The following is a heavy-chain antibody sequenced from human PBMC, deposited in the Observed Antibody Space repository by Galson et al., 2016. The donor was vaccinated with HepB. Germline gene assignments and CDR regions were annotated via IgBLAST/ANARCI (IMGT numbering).Heavy chain of an antibody. J-gene: IGHJ5*02. CDR3: ARDVRYNRYDH. CDR1: GLSFPHCW. V-gene: IGHV3-7*01. Sequence: SLRLSCAVSGLSFPHCWMAWVRHTPGKGLERVAATNHDATDEYYADSVRGRFTISRDNAKNTLYLQMSNLIYEDTAVYYCARDVRYNRYDHWGQGTLVTVSS. CDR2: TNHDATDE. D-gene: IGHD1-14*01.